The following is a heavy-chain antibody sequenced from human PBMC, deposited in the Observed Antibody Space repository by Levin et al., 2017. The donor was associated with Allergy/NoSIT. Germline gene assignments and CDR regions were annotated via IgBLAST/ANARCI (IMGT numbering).Heavy chain of an antibody. Sequence: GASVKVSCKASGYTFTGYYMHWVRQAPGQGLEWMGWINPNSGGTNYAQKFQGRVTMTRDTSISTAYMELSRLRSDDTAVYYCARVGYYGSGVIDYWGQGTLVTVSS. CDR1: GYTFTGYY. CDR2: INPNSGGT. V-gene: IGHV1-2*02. J-gene: IGHJ4*02. CDR3: ARVGYYGSGVIDY. D-gene: IGHD3-10*01.